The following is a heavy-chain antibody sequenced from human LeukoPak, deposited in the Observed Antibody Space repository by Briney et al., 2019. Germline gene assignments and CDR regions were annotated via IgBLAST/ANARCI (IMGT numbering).Heavy chain of an antibody. V-gene: IGHV4-59*01. CDR1: GGSISTYY. CDR3: ARSYGSGNYFDY. Sequence: SETLSLTCTVSGGSISTYYWSWIRQPPGKGLEWIGYIYYSGSANYNPSLKSRVTISVDTSKNQFSLKLSSVTAADTAVYYCARSYGSGNYFDYWGQGTLV. J-gene: IGHJ4*02. CDR2: IYYSGSA. D-gene: IGHD3-10*01.